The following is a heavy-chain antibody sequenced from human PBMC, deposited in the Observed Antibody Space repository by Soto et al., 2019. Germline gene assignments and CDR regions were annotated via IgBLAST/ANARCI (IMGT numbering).Heavy chain of an antibody. V-gene: IGHV1-18*01. Sequence: GASVKVSCKASGYTFTSYGISWVRQAPGQGLEWMGWISAYNGNTNYAQKLQGRVTMTTDTSTSTAYMELRSLRSDDTAVYYCARDTYYYDSSGYDAFDYWGQGTLVTVSS. CDR3: ARDTYYYDSSGYDAFDY. CDR1: GYTFTSYG. CDR2: ISAYNGNT. D-gene: IGHD3-22*01. J-gene: IGHJ4*02.